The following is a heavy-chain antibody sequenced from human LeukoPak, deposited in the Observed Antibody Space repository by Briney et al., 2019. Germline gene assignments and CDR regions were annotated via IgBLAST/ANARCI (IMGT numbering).Heavy chain of an antibody. D-gene: IGHD5-18*01. V-gene: IGHV3-48*03. CDR3: AKEVGYGYGYAYDY. J-gene: IGHJ4*02. CDR1: GFTFSSHE. CDR2: ISSSGSII. Sequence: GGSLRLSCAASGFTFSSHEMNWVRQAPGKGLEWVSYISSSGSIIYYADSVKGRFTISRDNSKNTLYLQMNSLRAEDTAVYYCAKEVGYGYGYAYDYWGQGTLVTVSS.